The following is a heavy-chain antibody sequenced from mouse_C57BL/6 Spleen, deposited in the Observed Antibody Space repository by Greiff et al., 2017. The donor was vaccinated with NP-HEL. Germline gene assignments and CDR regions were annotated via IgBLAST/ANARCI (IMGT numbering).Heavy chain of an antibody. D-gene: IGHD1-1*02. CDR2: ISSGGSYT. V-gene: IGHV5-6*01. CDR1: GFTFSSYG. J-gene: IGHJ4*01. CDR3: ARQRGGLYAMDY. Sequence: EVQLVESGGDLVKPGGSLKLSCAASGFTFSSYGMSWVRQTPDKRLEWVATISSGGSYTYYPDSVKGRFTISRDNAKNTLYLQMSSLKSEDTAMYYCARQRGGLYAMDYWGQGTSVTVSS.